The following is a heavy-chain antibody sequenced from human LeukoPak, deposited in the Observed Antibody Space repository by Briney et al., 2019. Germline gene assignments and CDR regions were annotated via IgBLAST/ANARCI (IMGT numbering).Heavy chain of an antibody. J-gene: IGHJ5*02. CDR2: ISGSGGST. V-gene: IGHV3-23*01. CDR1: GFTFSSYA. CDR3: AKDAISLTRITIFGVVIFPNWFDP. Sequence: PGGSLRLSCAASGFTFSSYAMRWVRQAPGKGLEWVSAISGSGGSTYYADSVKGRFTISRDNSKNTLYLQMNSLRAEDTAVYYCAKDAISLTRITIFGVVIFPNWFDPWGQGTLVTVSS. D-gene: IGHD3-3*01.